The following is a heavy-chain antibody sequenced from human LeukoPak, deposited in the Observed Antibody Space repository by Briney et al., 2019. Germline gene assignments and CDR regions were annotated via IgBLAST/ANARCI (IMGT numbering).Heavy chain of an antibody. CDR2: IRRKAYGGTT. Sequence: GGSLRLSCAASGFTFSNAWMSWVRQAPGKGLEWVGFIRRKAYGGTTEYAASVKGRFTISRDDSKSIAYLQMNSLKTEDTAVYYCTSFGRWLVPGYWGQGTLVTVSS. CDR1: GFTFSNAW. J-gene: IGHJ4*02. V-gene: IGHV3-49*04. D-gene: IGHD6-19*01. CDR3: TSFGRWLVPGY.